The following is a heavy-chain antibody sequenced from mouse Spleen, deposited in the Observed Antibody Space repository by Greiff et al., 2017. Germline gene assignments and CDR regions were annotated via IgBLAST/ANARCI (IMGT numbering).Heavy chain of an antibody. CDR1: GFTFSSYA. Sequence: EVKLMESGGGLVKPGGSLKLSCAASGFTFSSYAMSWVRQSPEKRLEWVAEISSGGSYTYYPDTVTGRFTISRDNAKNTLYLQMSSLKSEDTAMYYCARQIGYDGRGMVYWGQGTTLTVSS. CDR3: ARQIGYDGRGMVY. D-gene: IGHD2-3*01. J-gene: IGHJ2*01. V-gene: IGHV5-9-4*01. CDR2: ISSGGSYT.